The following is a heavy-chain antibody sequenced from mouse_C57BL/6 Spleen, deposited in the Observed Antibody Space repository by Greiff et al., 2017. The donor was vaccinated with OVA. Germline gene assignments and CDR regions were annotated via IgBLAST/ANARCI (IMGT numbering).Heavy chain of an antibody. CDR2: IDPSDSYT. CDR1: GYTFTSYW. D-gene: IGHD2-2*01. Sequence: QVQLQQPGAELVKPGASVKLSCKASGYTFTSYWMQWVKQRPGQGLEWIGEIDPSDSYTNYNQKFKGKATLTVDTSSSTAYMQLSSLTSEDSAVYYCASVYYGYDGDFDYWGQGTTLTVSS. J-gene: IGHJ2*01. V-gene: IGHV1-50*01. CDR3: ASVYYGYDGDFDY.